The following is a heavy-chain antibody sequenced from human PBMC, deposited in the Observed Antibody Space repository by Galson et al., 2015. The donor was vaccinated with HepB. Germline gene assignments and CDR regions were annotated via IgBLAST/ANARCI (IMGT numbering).Heavy chain of an antibody. CDR2: INPNSGGT. Sequence: SVKVSCKASGYTFTDYCVHWVRQAPGQGLEWMGWINPNSGGTNYAQKFQGSVTMTRDTSISTAYMELSTLRSDDTAVYYCARDRGTTTPDYWGQGTLVTVSS. CDR1: GYTFTDYC. D-gene: IGHD1-26*01. CDR3: ARDRGTTTPDY. V-gene: IGHV1-2*02. J-gene: IGHJ4*02.